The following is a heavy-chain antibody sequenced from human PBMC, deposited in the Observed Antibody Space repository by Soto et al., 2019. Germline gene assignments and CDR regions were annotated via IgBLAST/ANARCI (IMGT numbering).Heavy chain of an antibody. J-gene: IGHJ6*02. Sequence: GGSLRLSCAASGFTVSSNYMSWVRQAPGKGLEWVSVIYSGGSTYYADSVKGRFTISRDNSKNTLYLQMNSLRAEDTAVYYCARERLATPSFYYYGMDVWGQGTTVTVSS. CDR2: IYSGGST. V-gene: IGHV3-53*01. CDR1: GFTVSSNY. D-gene: IGHD2-15*01. CDR3: ARERLATPSFYYYGMDV.